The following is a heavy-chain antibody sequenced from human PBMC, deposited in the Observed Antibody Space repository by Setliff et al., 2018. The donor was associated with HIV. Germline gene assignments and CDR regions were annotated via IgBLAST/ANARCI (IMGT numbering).Heavy chain of an antibody. Sequence: SETLSLTCTVSGASISSGGYYWSWIRQHPGKGLEWIGYIYYSGSTYYNPSLKSRVTISVDTSKNQFSLKLSSVTAADTAAYYCARGLSFYDPGGFDYWGQGTLVTVSS. D-gene: IGHD3-22*01. CDR3: ARGLSFYDPGGFDY. CDR2: IYYSGST. CDR1: GASISSGGYY. J-gene: IGHJ4*02. V-gene: IGHV4-31*03.